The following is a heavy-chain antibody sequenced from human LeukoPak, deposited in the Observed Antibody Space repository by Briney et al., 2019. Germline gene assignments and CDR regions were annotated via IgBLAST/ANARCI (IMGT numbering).Heavy chain of an antibody. J-gene: IGHJ3*02. CDR1: GYSFTSYW. D-gene: IGHD3-16*01. Sequence: GESLKISCKGSGYSFTSYWIGWVRQMPGKGLEWMGIIYPGDSDTRYSPSFQGQVTISADKSISTAYLQWSSLKASDTAMYYCASLTCGGVTFGAFDIWGQGTMVTVSS. V-gene: IGHV5-51*01. CDR3: ASLTCGGVTFGAFDI. CDR2: IYPGDSDT.